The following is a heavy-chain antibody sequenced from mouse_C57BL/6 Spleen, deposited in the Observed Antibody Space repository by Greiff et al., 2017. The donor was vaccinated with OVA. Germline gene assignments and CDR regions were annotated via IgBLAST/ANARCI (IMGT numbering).Heavy chain of an antibody. Sequence: EVQGVESGPELVKPGASVKISCKASGYSFTDYNMNWVKQSHGPSLEWIGGINPNYGTTSYNQKFKGKATLTVDQSSSTAYMQLNSLTSEDSAVYYCARFDYDKFADWGQGTLVTVSA. J-gene: IGHJ3*01. CDR1: GYSFTDYN. CDR3: ARFDYDKFAD. CDR2: INPNYGTT. V-gene: IGHV1-39*01. D-gene: IGHD2-4*01.